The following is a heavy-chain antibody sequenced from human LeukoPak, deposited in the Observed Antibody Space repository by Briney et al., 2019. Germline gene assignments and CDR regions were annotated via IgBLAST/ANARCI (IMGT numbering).Heavy chain of an antibody. CDR1: GFTFSSYA. D-gene: IGHD3-10*01. V-gene: IGHV3-23*01. CDR3: AKGLTYYYGSGSFPGDGMDV. J-gene: IGHJ6*02. Sequence: GGSLRLSCAASGFTFSSYAMSWVRQAPGKGLEWVSAISGSGGSTYYADSVKGRFTISRDNSKNTLYLQMNSLRAEDTAVYYCAKGLTYYYGSGSFPGDGMDVWGQGTTVTVSS. CDR2: ISGSGGST.